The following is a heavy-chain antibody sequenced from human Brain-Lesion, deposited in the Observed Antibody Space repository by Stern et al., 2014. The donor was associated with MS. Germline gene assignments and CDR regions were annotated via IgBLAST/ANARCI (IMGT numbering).Heavy chain of an antibody. CDR3: AGEEDIRYCSGGSCTGNWFDP. V-gene: IGHV4-39*01. Sequence: QVQLMQSGPGLVKPSETLSLTCTVAGGSVSSTSYAWAWIRQPPGKGLEWIGTIYYSGNTYYSPSLKSRPTISLDTSKNQFSLQRRSVTAADTAVYYCAGEEDIRYCSGGSCTGNWFDPWGQGTLGTGS. D-gene: IGHD2-15*01. J-gene: IGHJ5*02. CDR1: GGSVSSTSYA. CDR2: IYYSGNT.